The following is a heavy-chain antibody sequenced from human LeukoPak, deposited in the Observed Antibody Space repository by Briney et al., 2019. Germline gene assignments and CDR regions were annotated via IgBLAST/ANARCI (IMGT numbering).Heavy chain of an antibody. CDR1: GYTFTSYG. CDR2: FSAYNGNT. D-gene: IGHD1-26*01. Sequence: GASVKVSCKASGYTFTSYGISWVRQAPGQGLEWMGWFSAYNGNTNYAQKLQGRVTMTTDTSTSTAYMELRSLRSDDTAVYYCARTPRTRPSVGATKGGAFDIWGQGTMVTVSS. V-gene: IGHV1-18*01. CDR3: ARTPRTRPSVGATKGGAFDI. J-gene: IGHJ3*02.